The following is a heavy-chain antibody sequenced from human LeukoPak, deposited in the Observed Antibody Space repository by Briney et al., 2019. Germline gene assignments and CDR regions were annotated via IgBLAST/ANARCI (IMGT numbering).Heavy chain of an antibody. CDR3: ARHSHDFLYYYYYMDV. J-gene: IGHJ6*03. V-gene: IGHV4-34*01. CDR2: INHSGRT. CDR1: GGSFSGYY. Sequence: PSETLSLTCAVYGGSFSGYYWTWIRQPPGKGLEWIGEINHSGRTNYNPSLKSRVTISVDTSKNQFSLKLSSVTAADTAVYHCARHSHDFLYYYYYMDVWGKGTTVTVSS. D-gene: IGHD3-3*01.